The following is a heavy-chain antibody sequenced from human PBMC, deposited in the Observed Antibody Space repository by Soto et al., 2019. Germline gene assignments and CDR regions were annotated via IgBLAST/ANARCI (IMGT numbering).Heavy chain of an antibody. Sequence: SETLSLTCTVSGGSISSGDYYWSWIRQPPGKGLEWIGYIYYSGSTYYNPSLKSRVTISVDTSKNQFSLKLSSVTAADTAVYYCARGEPHPTAPPRDWGQGTLVTVSS. CDR1: GGSISSGDYY. CDR3: ARGEPHPTAPPRD. CDR2: IYYSGST. V-gene: IGHV4-30-4*01. J-gene: IGHJ4*02. D-gene: IGHD1-1*01.